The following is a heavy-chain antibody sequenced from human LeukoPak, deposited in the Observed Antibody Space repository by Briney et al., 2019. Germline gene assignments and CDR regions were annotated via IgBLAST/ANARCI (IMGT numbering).Heavy chain of an antibody. J-gene: IGHJ4*02. D-gene: IGHD6-6*01. CDR1: GFTFDDYA. V-gene: IGHV3-9*01. Sequence: PGGSLRLSCAASGFTFDDYAMHWVRQAPGKGLEWVSGISWNSGSIGYADSVKGRFTISRDNAKNSLYLQMNSLRAEDTALYYCAKDARGYSSSFGYFGYWGQGTLVTVSS. CDR3: AKDARGYSSSFGYFGY. CDR2: ISWNSGSI.